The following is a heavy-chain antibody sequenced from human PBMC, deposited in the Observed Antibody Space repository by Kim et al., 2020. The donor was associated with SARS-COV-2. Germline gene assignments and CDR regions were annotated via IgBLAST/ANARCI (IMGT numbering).Heavy chain of an antibody. Sequence: GGSLRLSCAASGFTFSSYAMSWVRQAPGKGLEWVSAISGSGGSTYYADSVKGRFTISRDNSKNTLYLQMNSLRAEDTAVYYCAKLSSPSIVVGGEFDYWGQGTLVTVSS. J-gene: IGHJ4*02. CDR2: ISGSGGST. CDR1: GFTFSSYA. D-gene: IGHD2-21*01. V-gene: IGHV3-23*01. CDR3: AKLSSPSIVVGGEFDY.